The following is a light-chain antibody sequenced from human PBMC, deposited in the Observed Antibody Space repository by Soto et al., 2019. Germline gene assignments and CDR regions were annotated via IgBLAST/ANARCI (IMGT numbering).Light chain of an antibody. CDR1: QGIGSY. J-gene: IGKJ4*01. Sequence: DIRLTQSPSFLSASVGDRVTITCRASQGIGSYLAWYQQKPGKAPKLLIYTASTLQSGVPSRFSGSGSGTELTLTISSLQPEDFATYYCQHLNNYPPLTFGGGTKVDIK. CDR2: TAS. CDR3: QHLNNYPPLT. V-gene: IGKV1-9*01.